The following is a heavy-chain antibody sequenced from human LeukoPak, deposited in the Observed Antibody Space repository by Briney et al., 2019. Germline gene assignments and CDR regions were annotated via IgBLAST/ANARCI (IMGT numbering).Heavy chain of an antibody. V-gene: IGHV5-51*01. CDR1: GYSFTSYW. CDR3: ARQGYDLWSGYPRLLNWFDP. J-gene: IGHJ5*02. CDR2: IYPGDSDT. Sequence: GESLKISCKGSGYSFTSYWIGWVRQMPGKGLEWMGIIYPGDSDTRYSPSFQGQVTISADKSISTAYLQWSSLKASDTAMYYCARQGYDLWSGYPRLLNWFDPWGQGTLVTVSS. D-gene: IGHD3-3*01.